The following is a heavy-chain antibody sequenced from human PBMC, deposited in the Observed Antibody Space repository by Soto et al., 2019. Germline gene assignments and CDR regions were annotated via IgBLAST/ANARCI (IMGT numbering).Heavy chain of an antibody. CDR2: IIPLTETP. CDR1: GGTFSNYA. D-gene: IGHD1-1*01. CDR3: AIGTRNIWTCDF. Sequence: QVQVVQSGAEVKKPGSSVKVSCKASGGTFSNYAISWVRQAPGHGLEWVGGIIPLTETPVYAQTVQGRLTITADEITSAAYMELSSLRSDDTAVYYCAIGTRNIWTCDFWGQRTRVTVSS. J-gene: IGHJ4*02. V-gene: IGHV1-69*01.